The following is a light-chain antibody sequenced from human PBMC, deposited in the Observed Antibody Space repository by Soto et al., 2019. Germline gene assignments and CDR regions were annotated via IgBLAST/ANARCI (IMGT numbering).Light chain of an antibody. Sequence: QSVSTQPPSVSAAPGQKVTISRSGSSSNIGNNYVSWYQQLPGTAPKLLIYDNNKRPSGIPDRFSGSKSGTSATLGITGLQTGDEADYYCGTWDSSLSAGVFGGGTKLTVL. CDR1: SSNIGNNY. V-gene: IGLV1-51*01. CDR2: DNN. J-gene: IGLJ2*01. CDR3: GTWDSSLSAGV.